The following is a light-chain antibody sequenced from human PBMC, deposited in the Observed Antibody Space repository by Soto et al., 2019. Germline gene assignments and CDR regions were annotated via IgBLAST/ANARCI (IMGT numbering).Light chain of an antibody. Sequence: IQLTQSPSSLSASVGDRVTITCRASQDIGRYLAWYQQEPGKAPKLLIYAASTLQSGVPSRFSGSGSGTAFTLPNSSLPAEDFATYYRPQLKRYPPFSFGPGTKVDFK. J-gene: IGKJ3*01. CDR2: AAS. V-gene: IGKV1-9*01. CDR3: PQLKRYPPFS. CDR1: QDIGRY.